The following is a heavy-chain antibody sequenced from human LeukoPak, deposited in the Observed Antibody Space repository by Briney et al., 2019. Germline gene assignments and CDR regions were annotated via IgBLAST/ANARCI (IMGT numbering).Heavy chain of an antibody. J-gene: IGHJ4*02. CDR3: ARGGWNKFDY. V-gene: IGHV6-1*01. CDR1: GDSVSSNSAA. Sequence: SQTLSLTCAISGDSVSSNSAAWNWIRQSPSRGLEWLGRTYYRSKWYNDYAVSVKSRITINPDTSKNQFSLKLSSVTAADTAVYYCARGGWNKFDYWGQGTLVTVSS. D-gene: IGHD3-22*01. CDR2: TYYRSKWYN.